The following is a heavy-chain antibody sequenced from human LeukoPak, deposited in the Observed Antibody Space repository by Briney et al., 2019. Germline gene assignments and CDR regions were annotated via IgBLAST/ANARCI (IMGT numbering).Heavy chain of an antibody. Sequence: SETLSLTCTVSGYSISSGYYWGWIRQPPGKGLEWVGSIYHSGSTYYNPSLKSRVTISVDTSKNQFSLKLSSVTAADTAVYYCAREVSRATDDYWGQGTLVTVSS. CDR3: AREVSRATDDY. V-gene: IGHV4-38-2*02. J-gene: IGHJ4*02. D-gene: IGHD4-17*01. CDR2: IYHSGST. CDR1: GYSISSGYY.